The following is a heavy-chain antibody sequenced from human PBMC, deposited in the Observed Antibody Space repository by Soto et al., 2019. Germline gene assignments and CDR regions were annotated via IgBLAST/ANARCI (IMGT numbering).Heavy chain of an antibody. Sequence: SVKVSCKASGGTFSSYAIGWVRQAPGQGLEWMGGIIPIFGTANYAQKFQGRVTITADKSTSTAYMELSSLRSEDTAVYYCAGCIAAAGDTYFDYWGQGTLVTVSS. CDR2: IIPIFGTA. CDR1: GGTFSSYA. CDR3: AGCIAAAGDTYFDY. V-gene: IGHV1-69*06. J-gene: IGHJ4*02. D-gene: IGHD6-13*01.